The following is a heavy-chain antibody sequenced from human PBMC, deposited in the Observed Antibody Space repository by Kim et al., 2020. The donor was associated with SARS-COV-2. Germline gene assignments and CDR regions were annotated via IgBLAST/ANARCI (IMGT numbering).Heavy chain of an antibody. V-gene: IGHV4-4*02. CDR2: IYHSGIT. CDR3: VRELDSRSSKYFDP. CDR1: GGSISSNDW. D-gene: IGHD6-6*01. Sequence: SETLSLTCTVSGGSISSNDWRSWVRQSPGKVLEWIGEIYHSGITTYSPSLKSRVTISVDKSKNQFSLKINTVTAADTAVYYCVRELDSRSSKYFDPWGQG. J-gene: IGHJ5*02.